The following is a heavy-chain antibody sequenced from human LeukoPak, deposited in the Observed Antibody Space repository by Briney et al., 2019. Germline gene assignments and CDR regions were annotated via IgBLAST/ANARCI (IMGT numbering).Heavy chain of an antibody. CDR1: GFTFSSYA. V-gene: IGHV3-23*01. CDR3: AKARYCSGGSCYFDY. Sequence: GGSLRLSCAASGFTFSSYAMSGVRQPPGKGLEWVSAISGSGGSTYYADSVKGRFTISRDNSKNTLYLQMNSLRAEDTAVYYCAKARYCSGGSCYFDYWGQGTLVTVSS. D-gene: IGHD2-15*01. CDR2: ISGSGGST. J-gene: IGHJ4*02.